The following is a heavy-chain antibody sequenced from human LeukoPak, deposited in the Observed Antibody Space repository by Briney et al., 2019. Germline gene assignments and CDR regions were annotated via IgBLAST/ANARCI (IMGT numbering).Heavy chain of an antibody. Sequence: PGGSLRLSCAASGFSFTSYTMNWVRQAPGKGLEWVSSFTSGSTYIYYADSVKGRFTISRDNADSSLDLQLNSLRDEDTAVYYCTRSMYSSSWYFDYWGQGTLVTVSS. CDR2: FTSGSTYI. V-gene: IGHV3-21*01. J-gene: IGHJ4*02. CDR3: TRSMYSSSWYFDY. D-gene: IGHD6-13*01. CDR1: GFSFTSYT.